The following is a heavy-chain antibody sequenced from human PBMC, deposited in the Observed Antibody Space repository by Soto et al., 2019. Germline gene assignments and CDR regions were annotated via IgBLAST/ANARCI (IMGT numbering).Heavy chain of an antibody. Sequence: ETLTLSCAGSGFAFSGSTIHWVRQASGKGLEWVGRIRSKTNSFATAYAATVKGRFIIYRDNSKTTAYLKMNSLKIEDTAVYYCFRENYFYCQGMGVWGQGTTVNVSS. J-gene: IGHJ6*02. CDR1: GFAFSGST. V-gene: IGHV3-73*01. CDR3: FRENYFYCQGMGV. CDR2: IRSKTNSFAT.